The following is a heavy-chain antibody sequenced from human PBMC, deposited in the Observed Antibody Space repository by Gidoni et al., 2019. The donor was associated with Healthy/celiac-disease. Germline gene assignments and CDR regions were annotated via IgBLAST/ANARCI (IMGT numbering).Heavy chain of an antibody. J-gene: IGHJ3*02. CDR2: ISYDGSNK. V-gene: IGHV3-30-3*01. D-gene: IGHD3-16*01. Sequence: QVQLVESGGGVVQPGRSLRLSCAASGFTFSSYAMHWVRQAPGKGLEWVAVISYDGSNKYYADSVKGRFTISRDNSKNTLYLQMNSLRAEDTAVYYCARDFYDYIWGSQDAFDIWGQGTMVTVSS. CDR3: ARDFYDYIWGSQDAFDI. CDR1: GFTFSSYA.